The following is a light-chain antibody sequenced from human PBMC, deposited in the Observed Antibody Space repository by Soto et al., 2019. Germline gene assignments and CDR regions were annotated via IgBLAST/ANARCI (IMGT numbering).Light chain of an antibody. J-gene: IGKJ1*01. CDR1: QSVSSSF. Sequence: EIVLTQSPGTLSLSQGERVTLSCRASQSVSSSFLAWYQQKPGQAPRLLIYGASSRATGIPDRFSGSGSGTDFTLTISRLEPEDFALYYCQQYANSRTFGQGTKVDIK. CDR2: GAS. V-gene: IGKV3-20*01. CDR3: QQYANSRT.